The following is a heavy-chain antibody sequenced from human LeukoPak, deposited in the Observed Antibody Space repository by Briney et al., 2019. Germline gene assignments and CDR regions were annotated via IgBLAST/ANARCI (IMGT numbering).Heavy chain of an antibody. D-gene: IGHD2-8*01. CDR1: GYTFTSYD. J-gene: IGHJ3*02. V-gene: IGHV1-8*01. CDR2: MNPNSGNT. Sequence: ASVKVSCKASGYTFTSYDINWVRQATGQGLEWMGWMNPNSGNTGYAQKFQGRVTVTRNTSISTAYMELSSLRSEDTAVYYCARNGPSADDAFDIWSQGTMVTVSS. CDR3: ARNGPSADDAFDI.